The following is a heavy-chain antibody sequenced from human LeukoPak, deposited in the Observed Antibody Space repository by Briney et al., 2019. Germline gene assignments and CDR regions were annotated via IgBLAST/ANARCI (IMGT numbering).Heavy chain of an antibody. Sequence: ASVKVSCKASGYTFTGYYMHWVRQAPGQGLEWMGWINPNSGGTNYAQKFQGRVTMTRDTSISTAYMELSRLRSDDTAVYYCARVTDSSKRNYGMDVWGQGTMVTVSS. D-gene: IGHD6-13*01. V-gene: IGHV1-2*02. J-gene: IGHJ6*02. CDR2: INPNSGGT. CDR1: GYTFTGYY. CDR3: ARVTDSSKRNYGMDV.